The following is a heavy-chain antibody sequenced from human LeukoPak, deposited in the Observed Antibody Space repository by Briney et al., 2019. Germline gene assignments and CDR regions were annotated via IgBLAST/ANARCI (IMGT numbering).Heavy chain of an antibody. CDR3: AKEVVGATTVYFDY. Sequence: GGSLRLSCAASGFTFSNYAMSWVRQAPGKGLEWVSALSSSGDSTYYADSVKGRFTVSRDISKNTLYLQMNSLRAEDTAVYYCAKEVVGATTVYFDYWGQGTLVTVSS. CDR1: GFTFSNYA. D-gene: IGHD1-26*01. CDR2: LSSSGDST. V-gene: IGHV3-23*01. J-gene: IGHJ4*02.